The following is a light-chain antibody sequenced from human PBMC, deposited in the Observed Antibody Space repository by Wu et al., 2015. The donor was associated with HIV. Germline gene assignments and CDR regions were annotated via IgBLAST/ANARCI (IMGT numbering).Light chain of an antibody. CDR2: GAS. CDR3: QQRSYGPLT. J-gene: IGKJ5*01. CDR1: AFVSTF. Sequence: SLSSRGRRAHPSPSPGQSAFVSTFVAWYQHRPGQAPRLVIYGASNRATGIPARFSGSGSETDFTLTISSLQPEDFAVYYCQQRSYGPLTFGQGTRLDIK. V-gene: IGKV3-11*01.